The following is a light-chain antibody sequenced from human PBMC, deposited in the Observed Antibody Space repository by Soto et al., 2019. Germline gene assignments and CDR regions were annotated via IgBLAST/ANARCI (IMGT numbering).Light chain of an antibody. CDR3: HQYGISPPHT. CDR2: GAS. CDR1: HSVSRSY. V-gene: IGKV3-20*01. Sequence: EIVLTQSPGTLSLSPGERATLSCRAGHSVSRSYLAWYRQKPGQAPRLLIYGASSRATGIPDRFSGRGSGTDFTLTISRLEPEDFAVYYCHQYGISPPHTFGPTTQLEI. J-gene: IGKJ2*01.